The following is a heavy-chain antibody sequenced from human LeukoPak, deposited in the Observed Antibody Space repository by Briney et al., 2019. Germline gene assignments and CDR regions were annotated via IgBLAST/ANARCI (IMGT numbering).Heavy chain of an antibody. Sequence: PGGSLRLSCAASGFTSSDYYMSWIRQAPGKGLEWVSYISSSGSTIYYADSVKGRFTISRDNAKNSLYLQMNSLRAEDTAVYYCARDSVMVQGVTIFDYWGQGTLVTVSS. D-gene: IGHD3-10*01. J-gene: IGHJ4*02. CDR3: ARDSVMVQGVTIFDY. CDR2: ISSSGSTI. CDR1: GFTSSDYY. V-gene: IGHV3-11*01.